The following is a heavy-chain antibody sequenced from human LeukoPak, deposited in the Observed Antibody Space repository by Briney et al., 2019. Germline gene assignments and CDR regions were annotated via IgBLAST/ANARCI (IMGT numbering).Heavy chain of an antibody. CDR3: TTYYGDGSFDY. J-gene: IGHJ4*02. D-gene: IGHD4-17*01. V-gene: IGHV3-73*01. CDR2: IRSKANSYAT. CDR1: GFTFSGSA. Sequence: GGSLSLPCAASGFTFSGSAMHWVRQAFRKGLEGVGRIRSKANSYATAYAASVKGRFTISRDDSKNTAYLQMNSLKTEDTAVYYCTTYYGDGSFDYWGQGTLVTVSS.